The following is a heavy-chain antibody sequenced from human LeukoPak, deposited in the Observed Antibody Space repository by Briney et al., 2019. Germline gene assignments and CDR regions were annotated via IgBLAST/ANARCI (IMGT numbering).Heavy chain of an antibody. CDR1: GFTFSSYA. CDR3: ARGTGYYDY. J-gene: IGHJ4*02. Sequence: PGGSLRLSCAASGFTFSSYATSWVRQAPGKGLEWVSAISGSGDSTYSADSVKDRFTISRDNSKNTLYLQMNSLRAEDTAVYYCARGTGYYDYWGQGTLVTVSS. CDR2: ISGSGDST. V-gene: IGHV3-23*01. D-gene: IGHD3-22*01.